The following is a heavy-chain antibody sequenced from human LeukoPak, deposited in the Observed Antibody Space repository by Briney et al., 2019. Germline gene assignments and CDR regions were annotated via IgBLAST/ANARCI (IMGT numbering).Heavy chain of an antibody. CDR2: IYYSGST. V-gene: IGHV4-59*08. D-gene: IGHD3-3*01. CDR1: GGSISSYY. CDR3: ARVGGYYEYYFDY. J-gene: IGHJ4*02. Sequence: SETLSLTCTVSGGSISSYYWSWIRRPPGKGLEWIGYIYYSGSTNYNPSLKSRVTISVDTSKNQFSLKLSSVTAADTAVYYCARVGGYYEYYFDYWGQGTLVTVSS.